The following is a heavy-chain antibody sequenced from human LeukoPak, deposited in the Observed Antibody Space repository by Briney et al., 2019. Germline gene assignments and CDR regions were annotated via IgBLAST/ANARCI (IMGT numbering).Heavy chain of an antibody. V-gene: IGHV1-18*01. CDR3: ARGYGATSDFEY. CDR2: ISGFDGDT. Sequence: GASVKVSCKASGYTFTSYDISWVRQAPGQGLEWMGWISGFDGDTDYAQKFQGRVTMTTDTSTNTAYMEVTSLRSDDTAVYYCARGYGATSDFEYWGQGTLVIVSS. J-gene: IGHJ4*02. D-gene: IGHD4-23*01. CDR1: GYTFTSYD.